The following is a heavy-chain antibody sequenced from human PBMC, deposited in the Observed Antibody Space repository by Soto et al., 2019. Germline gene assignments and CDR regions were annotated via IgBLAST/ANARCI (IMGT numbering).Heavy chain of an antibody. D-gene: IGHD3-16*01. V-gene: IGHV4-31*03. CDR2: IYYSGST. J-gene: IGHJ2*01. CDR3: ARDRGDRYFDL. CDR1: GGSISSGGYY. Sequence: QVQLQESGPGLVKPSQTLSLTCTVSGGSISSGGYYWSWIRQHPGKGLEWIGYIYYSGSTYYNPFLKGRVTISVDTSKNQFSLKLSSVTAADTGVYYCARDRGDRYFDLWGRGTLVTVSS.